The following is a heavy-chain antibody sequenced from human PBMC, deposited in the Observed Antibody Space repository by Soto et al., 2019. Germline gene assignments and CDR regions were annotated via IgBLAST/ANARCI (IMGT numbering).Heavy chain of an antibody. D-gene: IGHD3-22*01. CDR1: GFTFSYTW. CDR2: LKSETSGGTT. CDR3: TTGLGHASNGYYFD. Sequence: EVRLGESGGDLVKPGGSLRLSCAASGFTFSYTWMNWVRQAPGKGLEWGGRLKSETSGGTTEYAAPVKGRFTISRDDSKNTLYLQMNSMKIEDTAVYFCTTGLGHASNGYYFDWGQGTLVTVSS. V-gene: IGHV3-15*07. J-gene: IGHJ4*02.